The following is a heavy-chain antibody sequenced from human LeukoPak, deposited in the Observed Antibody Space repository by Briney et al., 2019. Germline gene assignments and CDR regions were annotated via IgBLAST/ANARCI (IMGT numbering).Heavy chain of an antibody. CDR3: ARGLDYGDYFDC. D-gene: IGHD4-17*01. CDR1: GFTVSSNY. J-gene: IGHJ4*02. Sequence: GGSLRLSCAASGFTVSSNYMSWVRQAPGKGLEWVSVFYSVGSTYYADSVKGRFTISRDNSKNTLYLQMNSLRAEDTAVYFCARGLDYGDYFDCWGQGTLVTVSS. V-gene: IGHV3-53*01. CDR2: FYSVGST.